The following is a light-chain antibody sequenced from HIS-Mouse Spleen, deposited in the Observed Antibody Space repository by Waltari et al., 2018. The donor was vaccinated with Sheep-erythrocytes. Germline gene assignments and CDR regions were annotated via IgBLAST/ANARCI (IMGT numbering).Light chain of an antibody. CDR3: CSYAGSYNHV. CDR2: DVS. Sequence: QSALTQPRSVSGSPGTSVTLPCTGTRSAGGCYNYVSWYQQHPGKAPKLTIYDVSKRPSGVPDRFSGSKSGNTASLTISGLQAEDEADYYCCSYAGSYNHVFATGTKVTVL. V-gene: IGLV2-11*01. J-gene: IGLJ1*01. CDR1: RSAGGCYNY.